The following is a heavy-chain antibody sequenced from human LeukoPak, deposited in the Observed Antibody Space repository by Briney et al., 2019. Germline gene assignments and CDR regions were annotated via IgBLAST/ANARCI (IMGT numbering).Heavy chain of an antibody. V-gene: IGHV3-23*01. CDR3: AKDQKPDSGYDIDY. D-gene: IGHD5-12*01. J-gene: IGHJ4*02. Sequence: PGGSLRLSCAASGFTISSYGMNWVRQAPRKGLEWVSVIFGSGDTTNYADSVKGRFTISRDRSKNTLYLEMHSLRADDPAVYYCAKDQKPDSGYDIDYWGQGTLVIVSS. CDR2: IFGSGDTT. CDR1: GFTISSYG.